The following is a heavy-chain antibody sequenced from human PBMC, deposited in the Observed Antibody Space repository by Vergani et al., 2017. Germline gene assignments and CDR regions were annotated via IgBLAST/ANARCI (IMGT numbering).Heavy chain of an antibody. J-gene: IGHJ6*02. V-gene: IGHV3-11*04. D-gene: IGHD4-17*01. CDR2: ISTSSSTI. CDR3: AKIYGDYVTGMDV. CDR1: GGSFSGYY. Sequence: QVQLQQWGAGLLKPSETLSLTCAVYGGSFSGYYWSWIRQAPGKGLEWVSYISTSSSTIYYADSVKGRFTISRDNAKNSLYLQMNSLTAEDTAVYYCAKIYGDYVTGMDVWGQGTTVTVSS.